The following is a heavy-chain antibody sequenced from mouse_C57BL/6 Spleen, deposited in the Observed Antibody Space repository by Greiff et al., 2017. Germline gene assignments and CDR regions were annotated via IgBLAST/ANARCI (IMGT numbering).Heavy chain of an antibody. CDR1: GYTFTSYW. CDR3: ATKGLGKGFYWYFDV. Sequence: QVQLQQPGAELVKPGASVKLSCKASGYTFTSYWMQWVKQRPGQGLEWIGEIDPSDSYTNYNQKFKGKATLTVDTSSSTAYMQLSSLTSEDSAVYYGATKGLGKGFYWYFDVWGTGTTVTVSS. CDR2: IDPSDSYT. J-gene: IGHJ1*03. D-gene: IGHD4-1*01. V-gene: IGHV1-50*01.